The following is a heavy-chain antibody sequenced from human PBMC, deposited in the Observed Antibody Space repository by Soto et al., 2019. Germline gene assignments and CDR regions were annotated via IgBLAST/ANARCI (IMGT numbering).Heavy chain of an antibody. Sequence: PGGSLRLSCAASGFPFRSYPLHWVRQAPGKGLEWVALISPDGRSKYYADSVKGRSTISRDSSQNTLFLQLNSLRPEDTAVYYCARAADFGMDVWGKGTTSTVS. J-gene: IGHJ6*04. CDR2: ISPDGRSK. CDR1: GFPFRSYP. CDR3: ARAADFGMDV. V-gene: IGHV3-30*04.